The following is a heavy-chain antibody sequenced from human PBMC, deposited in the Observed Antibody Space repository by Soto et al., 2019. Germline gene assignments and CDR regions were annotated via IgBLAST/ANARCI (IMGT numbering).Heavy chain of an antibody. V-gene: IGHV1-46*01. Sequence: ASVKASCKASGYTSTSDYMHWVRQAPGQGLEWMGIINPSGGSTSYAQKFQGRVTMTRDTSTSTVYMELSSLRSEDTAVSYCASSFCSGGSCYYLLGYWG. CDR3: ASSFCSGGSCYYLLGY. D-gene: IGHD2-15*01. CDR1: GYTSTSDY. J-gene: IGHJ4*01. CDR2: INPSGGST.